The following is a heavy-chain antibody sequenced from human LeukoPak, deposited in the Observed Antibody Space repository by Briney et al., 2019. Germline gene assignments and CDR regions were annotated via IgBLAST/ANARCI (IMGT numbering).Heavy chain of an antibody. CDR3: ARDRLGNSDAFDI. CDR2: INTYSGDT. J-gene: IGHJ3*02. D-gene: IGHD4-23*01. CDR1: GYTFTNHG. V-gene: IGHV1-18*04. Sequence: GASVKVSCKASGYTFTNHGLTWVRQAPGQGLEWMGWINTYSGDTKYGQKFQGRVTMTTDTSPSMLFLELMSLRSDDTAVYYCARDRLGNSDAFDIWGPGTMVTVSS.